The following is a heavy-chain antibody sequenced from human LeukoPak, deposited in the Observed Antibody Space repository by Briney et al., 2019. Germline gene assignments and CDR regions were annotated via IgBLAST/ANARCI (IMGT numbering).Heavy chain of an antibody. CDR1: GGSISSGSYY. Sequence: SQTLSLTCTVSGGSISSGSYYWSWIRQPAGKGLEWIGRIYTCGSTNYNPSLKSRVTISVDTSKNQFSLKLSSVTAADTAVYYCAREIMVRGVITYYFDYWGQGTLVTVSS. J-gene: IGHJ4*02. CDR2: IYTCGST. V-gene: IGHV4-61*02. D-gene: IGHD3-10*01. CDR3: AREIMVRGVITYYFDY.